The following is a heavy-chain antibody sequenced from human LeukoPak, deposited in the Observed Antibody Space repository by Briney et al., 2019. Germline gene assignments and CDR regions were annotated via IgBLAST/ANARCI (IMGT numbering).Heavy chain of an antibody. Sequence: PSETLSLTCTVSGGSISSSSYYWGWIRQPPGKGLEWIGSIYYSGSTYYNPSLKSRVTISVDTSKNQFSLKLSSVTAADTAVYYCARKNDYGGHFDYWGQGALVTVSS. CDR2: IYYSGST. CDR1: GGSISSSSYY. J-gene: IGHJ4*02. D-gene: IGHD4-23*01. V-gene: IGHV4-39*07. CDR3: ARKNDYGGHFDY.